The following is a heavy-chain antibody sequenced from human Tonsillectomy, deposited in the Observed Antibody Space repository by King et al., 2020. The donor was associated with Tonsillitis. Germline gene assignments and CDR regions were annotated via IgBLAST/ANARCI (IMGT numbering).Heavy chain of an antibody. Sequence: VQLVESGGGVVQPGRYLRLSCAASGFTFSSYGMHWVRQAPGKGLEWVAVISYDGSNKYYADSVKGRFTISRDNSKNTLYMQMTSLRAEDTAVYYWAKVTVRGVYHSYFDYWGQGTLVTVSS. J-gene: IGHJ4*02. CDR3: AKVTVRGVYHSYFDY. D-gene: IGHD3-10*01. CDR2: ISYDGSNK. V-gene: IGHV3-30*18. CDR1: GFTFSSYG.